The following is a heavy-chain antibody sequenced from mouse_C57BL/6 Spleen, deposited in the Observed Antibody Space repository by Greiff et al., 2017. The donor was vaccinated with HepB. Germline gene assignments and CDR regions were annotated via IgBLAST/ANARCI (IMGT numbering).Heavy chain of an antibody. CDR1: GYTFTTYP. CDR2: FHPYNDDT. Sequence: VHLVESGAELVKPGASVKMSCKASGYTFTTYPIEWMKQNHGKSLEWIGNFHPYNDDTKYNEKFKGKATLTVEKSSSTVYLELSRLTSDDSAVYYCARGDGVLRYFDVWGTGTTVTVSS. V-gene: IGHV1-47*01. CDR3: ARGDGVLRYFDV. J-gene: IGHJ1*03. D-gene: IGHD3-3*01.